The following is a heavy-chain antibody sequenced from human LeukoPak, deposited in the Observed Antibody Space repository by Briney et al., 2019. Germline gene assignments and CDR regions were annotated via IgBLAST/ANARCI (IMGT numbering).Heavy chain of an antibody. J-gene: IGHJ4*02. V-gene: IGHV3-74*03. CDR2: INSDGSSI. D-gene: IGHD5-12*01. CDR1: RFTLRSYW. CDR3: AREGRVSGYDFDC. Sequence: GGAPRLSCAAPRFTLRSYWMHWGRQAPGKGVVWVSRINSDGSSITYADSVKGRFTISRDNAKNTLYLQMNSLRVEDTAVYYCAREGRVSGYDFDCWGQGTLVTVSS.